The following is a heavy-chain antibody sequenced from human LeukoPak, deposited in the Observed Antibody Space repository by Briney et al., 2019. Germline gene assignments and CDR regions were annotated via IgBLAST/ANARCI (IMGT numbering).Heavy chain of an antibody. CDR1: GYTFTSYG. CDR2: ISAYNGNT. V-gene: IGHV1-18*01. Sequence: ASVKVSCKASGYTFTSYGISWVRQAPGQGLEWMGWISAYNGNTNYAQKLQGRVTMTTDTSTSTAYMELSRLRSDDTAVYYCARDQDSSGYYSPGDYWGQGTLVTVSS. D-gene: IGHD3-22*01. J-gene: IGHJ4*02. CDR3: ARDQDSSGYYSPGDY.